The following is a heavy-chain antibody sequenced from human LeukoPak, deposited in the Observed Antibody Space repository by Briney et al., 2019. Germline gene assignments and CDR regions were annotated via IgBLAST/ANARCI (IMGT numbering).Heavy chain of an antibody. Sequence: GGSLRLSCAASGFTFSNYAMSWVRQVPGKGLEWVSTISGSGGGTYYADSLKGRFTISRDNSKNTLYLQMNSLRAEDTAVYYCARDLLGDSSGWPYYYYYYMDVWGRGTTVTVSS. CDR1: GFTFSNYA. D-gene: IGHD6-19*01. CDR3: ARDLLGDSSGWPYYYYYYMDV. V-gene: IGHV3-23*01. J-gene: IGHJ6*03. CDR2: ISGSGGGT.